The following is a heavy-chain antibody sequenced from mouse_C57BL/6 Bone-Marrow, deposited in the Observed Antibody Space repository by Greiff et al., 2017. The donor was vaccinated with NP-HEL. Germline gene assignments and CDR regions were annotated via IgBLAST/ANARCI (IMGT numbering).Heavy chain of an antibody. D-gene: IGHD1-1*01. J-gene: IGHJ1*03. CDR1: GYTFTSYW. CDR3: EREGATVVATGYFDV. Sequence: QVQLQQPGAELVKPGASVKLSCKASGYTFTSYWMHWVKQRPGRGLEWIGRIDPNSGGTKYNEKFKSKATLTVDKPSSTAYMQLRSLTSEDSEVYACEREGATVVATGYFDVWGTGTTVTVSS. CDR2: IDPNSGGT. V-gene: IGHV1-72*01.